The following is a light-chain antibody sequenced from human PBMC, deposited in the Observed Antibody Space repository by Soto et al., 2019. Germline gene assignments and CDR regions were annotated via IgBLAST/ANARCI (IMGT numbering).Light chain of an antibody. J-gene: IGLJ1*01. CDR1: SSDVGGYTS. CDR2: AVT. V-gene: IGLV2-11*01. Sequence: QSVLTQPRSVSGSPGQSVTISCTGTSSDVGGYTSVSWYQQHPGKAPKLMISAVTKRPSGVPDRFSGSKSGNTASLTISGPQAEDEAGYYCCSYAGSYAYVFGPGTKRTVL. CDR3: CSYAGSYAYV.